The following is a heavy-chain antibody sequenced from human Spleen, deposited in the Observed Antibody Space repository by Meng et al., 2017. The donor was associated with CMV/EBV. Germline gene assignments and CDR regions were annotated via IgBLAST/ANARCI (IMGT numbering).Heavy chain of an antibody. J-gene: IGHJ3*02. CDR2: ISTSGGST. CDR3: AKAVSYNWNSFDI. D-gene: IGHD1-7*01. CDR1: GFTFSSHA. Sequence: GESLKISCAASGFTFSSHAMSWVRQAPGKGLEWVSGISTSGGSTYYADSVKGRFTISRDNSKNTLYVQMNILRAEDTAVYYCAKAVSYNWNSFDIWCQGTMVTVSS. V-gene: IGHV3-23*01.